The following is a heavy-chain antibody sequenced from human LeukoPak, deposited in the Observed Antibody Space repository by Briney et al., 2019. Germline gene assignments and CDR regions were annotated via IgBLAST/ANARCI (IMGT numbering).Heavy chain of an antibody. Sequence: SETLSLTCTVSGGSISSGGYYWIWIRQPPGKGLEWIGYIYHSGSTYYNPSLKSRVTISVDRSKNQFSLKLSSVTAADTAVYYCARRYCTNGICYTESSSFFPFDPWGQGTLVTVSS. CDR1: GGSISSGGYY. V-gene: IGHV4-30-2*01. CDR2: IYHSGST. D-gene: IGHD2-8*01. CDR3: ARRYCTNGICYTESSSFFPFDP. J-gene: IGHJ5*02.